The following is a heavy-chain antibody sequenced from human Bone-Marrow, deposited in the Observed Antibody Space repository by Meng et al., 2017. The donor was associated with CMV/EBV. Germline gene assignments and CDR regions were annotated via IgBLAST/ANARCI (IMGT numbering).Heavy chain of an antibody. Sequence: QGRVVLSGAEVKQPGSWVKVSCKASGGTFSSYANSWGRQAPGQGLEWMGGIIPIFGTANYAQKFQGRVTITADESTSTAYMELSSLRSEDTAVYYCARDPPPAWGQGTLVTVSS. V-gene: IGHV1-69*12. CDR2: IIPIFGTA. CDR1: GGTFSSYA. J-gene: IGHJ5*02. CDR3: ARDPPPA.